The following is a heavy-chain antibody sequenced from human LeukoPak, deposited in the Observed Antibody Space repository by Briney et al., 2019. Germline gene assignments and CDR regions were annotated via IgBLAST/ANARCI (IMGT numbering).Heavy chain of an antibody. V-gene: IGHV3-23*01. CDR3: AKRRYDFWSGYNDLAY. D-gene: IGHD3-3*01. CDR1: GFTFSSYA. J-gene: IGHJ4*02. CDR2: ISGSGGST. Sequence: GGSLRLSCAASGFTFSSYAMSWVRQAPGKGLEWVSVISGSGGSTYYADSVKGRFTVSRDNSKNTLYLQMNSLRAEDTAVYYCAKRRYDFWSGYNDLAYWGQGTLVTVSS.